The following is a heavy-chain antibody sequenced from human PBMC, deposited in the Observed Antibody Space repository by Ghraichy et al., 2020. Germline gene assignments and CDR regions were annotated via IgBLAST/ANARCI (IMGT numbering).Heavy chain of an antibody. CDR3: AKNSGDSSYSGPQY. J-gene: IGHJ4*02. D-gene: IGHD2-15*01. CDR2: LSGGGDTT. Sequence: GGSLRLSCAASGFTFAGYDMSWVRQAPGKGPEWVSVLSGGGDTTFYADSVKGRFTISRDNSRNIVYLEMNSLRAEDTAIYYCAKNSGDSSYSGPQYWGQGTLVTVSS. CDR1: GFTFAGYD. V-gene: IGHV3-23*01.